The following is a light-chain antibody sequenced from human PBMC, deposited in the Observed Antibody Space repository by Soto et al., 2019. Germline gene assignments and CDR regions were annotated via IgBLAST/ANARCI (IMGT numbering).Light chain of an antibody. CDR1: QSVRSSY. CDR2: GAS. Sequence: EIVLTQSPGTLSLPPGERATLSCRASQSVRSSYLAWYQQKFGQAPRLLIYGASNRATGIPDRFSGSGSGTDFTLTISRLEPEDFAVYYCQQYGSSSWTFGQGTKVDIK. CDR3: QQYGSSSWT. J-gene: IGKJ1*01. V-gene: IGKV3-20*01.